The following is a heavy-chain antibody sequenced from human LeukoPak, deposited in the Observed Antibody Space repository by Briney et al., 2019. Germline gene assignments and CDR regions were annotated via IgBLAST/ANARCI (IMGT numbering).Heavy chain of an antibody. CDR1: GFTFSSYG. CDR2: ISYDGSNK. V-gene: IGHV3-30*18. D-gene: IGHD4-17*01. J-gene: IGHJ5*02. Sequence: GGSLRPSYAASGFTFSSYGMHWVRQAPGKGLEWVAVISYDGSNKYYADSVKGRFTISRDNSKNTLYLQMNSLRAEDTAMYYCAKEDPHGDYVAWGQGTLVTVSS. CDR3: AKEDPHGDYVA.